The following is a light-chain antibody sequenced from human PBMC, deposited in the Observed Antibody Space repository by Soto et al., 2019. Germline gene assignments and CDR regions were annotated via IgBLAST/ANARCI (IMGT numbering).Light chain of an antibody. CDR1: QSISNS. J-gene: IGKJ5*01. CDR3: QQSYSTPRD. Sequence: DIQMTQSPSTLSASVGDRVTITCRASQSISNSLNWYQQKPGRAPKLLIYAASSLQSGVPSRFSGSGSGTDFILTISSLQPEDFATYYCQQSYSTPRDFGQGTRRAIK. CDR2: AAS. V-gene: IGKV1-39*01.